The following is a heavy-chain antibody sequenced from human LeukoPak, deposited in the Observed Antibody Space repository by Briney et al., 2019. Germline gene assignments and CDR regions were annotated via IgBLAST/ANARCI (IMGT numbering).Heavy chain of an antibody. CDR3: ARQLYDRQLLQYNWFDP. V-gene: IGHV4-34*01. CDR1: GGSLSDHY. D-gene: IGHD3-10*02. J-gene: IGHJ5*02. CDR2: INHSGST. Sequence: PSETLSLTCAVSGGSLSDHYWSWIRQPPGKGLEWIGEINHSGSTNYNPSLKGRGTILLRKYKNKFSLNLRSVTAADTAVYYCARQLYDRQLLQYNWFDPWGRGTLVTVSS.